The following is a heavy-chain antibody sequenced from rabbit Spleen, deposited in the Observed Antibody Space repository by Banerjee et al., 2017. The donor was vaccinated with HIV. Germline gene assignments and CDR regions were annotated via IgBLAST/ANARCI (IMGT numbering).Heavy chain of an antibody. D-gene: IGHD1-1*01. J-gene: IGHJ4*01. CDR2: IYTGSSPNT. Sequence: QEQLEETGGGLVQPGASLTLTCKASGIDFSGNYMCWGRQAPGKGLEWIGCIYTGSSPNTYYANWAKGRFTISKTSSTAMTIQMTSLTAADTATYFCARDLDGVIGWNFGWWGPGTLVTVS. CDR1: GIDFSGNY. V-gene: IGHV1S45*01. CDR3: ARDLDGVIGWNFGW.